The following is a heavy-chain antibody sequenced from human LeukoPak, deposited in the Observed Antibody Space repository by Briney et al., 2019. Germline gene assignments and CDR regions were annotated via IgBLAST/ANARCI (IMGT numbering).Heavy chain of an antibody. Sequence: GASVKVSCKASGYTFTSYYMHWVRQAPGQGLEWMGIINPSGGSTSYAQKFRGRVTMTRDTSTSTVYMELSSLRSEDTAVYYCARDGSSGWYLNYWGQGTLVTVSS. CDR1: GYTFTSYY. CDR2: INPSGGST. D-gene: IGHD6-19*01. J-gene: IGHJ4*02. V-gene: IGHV1-46*01. CDR3: ARDGSSGWYLNY.